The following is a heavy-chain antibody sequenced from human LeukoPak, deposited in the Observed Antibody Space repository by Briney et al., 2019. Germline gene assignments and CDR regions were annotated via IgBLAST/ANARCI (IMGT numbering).Heavy chain of an antibody. CDR2: ISSSGSTI. D-gene: IGHD3-9*01. V-gene: IGHV3-11*04. CDR3: AKSQAQGTHFDWLFTFDY. CDR1: GFTFSDYY. J-gene: IGHJ4*02. Sequence: GGSLRLSCAASGFTFSDYYMSWIRQAPGKGLEWVSYISSSGSTIYYADSAKGRFTISRDNAKNSLYLQMNSLRAEDTAVYYCAKSQAQGTHFDWLFTFDYWGQGTLVTVSS.